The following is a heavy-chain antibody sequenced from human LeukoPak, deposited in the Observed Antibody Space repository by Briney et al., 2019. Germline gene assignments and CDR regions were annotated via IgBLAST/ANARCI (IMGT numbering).Heavy chain of an antibody. Sequence: GASVKVSCKASGYTFTGYDMHWVRQAPGQGLEWMGWINPKSGGTNYAQKFQGRVTMTRDTSITTAYMELSRLRSDDMAVYYCAREGYLTNNRNYVDYWGQGTLVTVSS. D-gene: IGHD1-14*01. V-gene: IGHV1-2*02. CDR3: AREGYLTNNRNYVDY. J-gene: IGHJ4*02. CDR1: GYTFTGYD. CDR2: INPKSGGT.